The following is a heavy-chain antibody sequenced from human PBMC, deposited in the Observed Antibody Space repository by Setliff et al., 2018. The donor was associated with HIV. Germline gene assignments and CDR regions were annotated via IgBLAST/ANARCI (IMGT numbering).Heavy chain of an antibody. J-gene: IGHJ3*02. D-gene: IGHD6-19*01. CDR2: IFYSGST. V-gene: IGHV4-59*01. CDR3: ARSSRLGWSSYGAFDI. CDR1: GGPISSYY. Sequence: PSETLSLTCIVPGGPISSYYWSWIRQSPGKGLEWIGYIFYSGSTNYNPSLQSRVTISVDTSKNQFSLKLSSVTAADTAVYYCARSSRLGWSSYGAFDIWGQGTMVTV.